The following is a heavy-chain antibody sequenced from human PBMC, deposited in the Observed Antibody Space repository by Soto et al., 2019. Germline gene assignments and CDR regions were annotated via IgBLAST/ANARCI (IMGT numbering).Heavy chain of an antibody. D-gene: IGHD6-13*01. V-gene: IGHV5-51*01. J-gene: IGHJ3*02. CDR2: IYPGGSDV. CDR1: GYSFTNHW. Sequence: EVQLVQSGAEVKKPGESLKISCKGSGYSFTNHWIGWVRQMPGKGLEWMGIIYPGGSDVRYSPSFQGQVTITADKSISTAYLPWSSLKASDSAMYYCARQFHLGIGAPGSFPFDIWGQGTMVTVSS. CDR3: ARQFHLGIGAPGSFPFDI.